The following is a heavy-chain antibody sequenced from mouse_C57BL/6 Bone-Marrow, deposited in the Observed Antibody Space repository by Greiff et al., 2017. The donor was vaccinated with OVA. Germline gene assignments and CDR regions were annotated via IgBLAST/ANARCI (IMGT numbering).Heavy chain of an antibody. V-gene: IGHV1-15*01. D-gene: IGHD5-1-1*01. Sequence: QVQLQQSGAELVRPGASVTLSCKASGYTFTDYEMHWVKQTPVHGLEWIGAIDPETGGTAYNQKFKGKAILTADKSSSTAYMELRSLTSEDSAVYYGTRGGLSIPYLCMDYWGQGTSVTVSS. CDR1: GYTFTDYE. J-gene: IGHJ4*01. CDR3: TRGGLSIPYLCMDY. CDR2: IDPETGGT.